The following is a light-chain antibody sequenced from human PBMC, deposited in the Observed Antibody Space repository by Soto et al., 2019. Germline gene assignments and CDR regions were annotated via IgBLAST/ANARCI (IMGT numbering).Light chain of an antibody. Sequence: QSALTQPPSASGALGQSVTISCTGTSSDVGGYNHVSWYQQQPGKAPKLLIYDVIHRPSGVPDRFSGSKSGNTASLTVSGLQADDEVDYYCSSYAGSNSLIFGTGTKLTV. V-gene: IGLV2-8*01. CDR2: DVI. CDR1: SSDVGGYNH. J-gene: IGLJ1*01. CDR3: SSYAGSNSLI.